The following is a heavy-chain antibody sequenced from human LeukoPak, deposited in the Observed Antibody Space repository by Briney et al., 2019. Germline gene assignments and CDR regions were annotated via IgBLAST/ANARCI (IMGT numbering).Heavy chain of an antibody. CDR2: ISSSGSTI. CDR3: ARLGYCSGGSCSNGFDI. Sequence: GGSLRLSCAASGFTFSSFEMNWVRQAPGKGLEWVSHISSSGSTIYYADSVKGRFTISRDNAKNSLYLQVNSLRAEDTAVYYCARLGYCSGGSCSNGFDIWGQGTMVTVSS. V-gene: IGHV3-48*03. CDR1: GFTFSSFE. J-gene: IGHJ3*02. D-gene: IGHD2-15*01.